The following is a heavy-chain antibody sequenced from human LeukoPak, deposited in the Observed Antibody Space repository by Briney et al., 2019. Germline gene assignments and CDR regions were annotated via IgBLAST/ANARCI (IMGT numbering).Heavy chain of an antibody. D-gene: IGHD3-3*01. CDR1: GGSFSGYY. Sequence: PSETLSLTCAVYGGSFSGYYWSWTRQPPGKGLEWIGEINHSGSTNYNPSLKSRVTISVDTSNNQFSLKLSSVTAAETAVYYWERRYDFCGGYYHYYYYYMDVWGKGTTVTVSS. CDR3: ERRYDFCGGYYHYYYYYMDV. V-gene: IGHV4-34*01. J-gene: IGHJ6*03. CDR2: INHSGST.